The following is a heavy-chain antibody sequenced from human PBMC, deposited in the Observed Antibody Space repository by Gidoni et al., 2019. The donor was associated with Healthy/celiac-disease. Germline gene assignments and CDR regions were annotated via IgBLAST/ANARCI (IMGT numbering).Heavy chain of an antibody. Sequence: QVQLVQSGAEVKKPGASVKVSCKASGYTFTSYGISWVRQAPGQGLEWMGWISAYNGNTNYAQKLQGRVTMTTDTSTSTAYMELRSLRSDDTAVYYCARNPNYYGSGSYHDFDYWGQGTLVTVSS. CDR3: ARNPNYYGSGSYHDFDY. CDR2: ISAYNGNT. J-gene: IGHJ4*02. CDR1: GYTFTSYG. V-gene: IGHV1-18*01. D-gene: IGHD3-10*01.